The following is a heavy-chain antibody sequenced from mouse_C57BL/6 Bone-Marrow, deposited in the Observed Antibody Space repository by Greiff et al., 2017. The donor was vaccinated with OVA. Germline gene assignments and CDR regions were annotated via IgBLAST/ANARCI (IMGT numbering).Heavy chain of an antibody. J-gene: IGHJ3*01. V-gene: IGHV6-3*01. Sequence: EVTLVESGGGLVQPGGSMKLSCVASGFTFSNYWMNWVRQSPATGLEWVSQIRLKSDNYATHYAESVKGRFTISRDDSKSVFYLQMNNVRAEDTGIYYCRVYGNFCWFAYWGQGTLVTVSA. D-gene: IGHD2-10*02. CDR2: IRLKSDNYAT. CDR3: RVYGNFCWFAY. CDR1: GFTFSNYW.